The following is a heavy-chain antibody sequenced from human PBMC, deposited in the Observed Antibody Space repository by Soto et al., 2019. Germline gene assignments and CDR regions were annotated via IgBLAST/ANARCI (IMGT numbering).Heavy chain of an antibody. CDR2: ISRDGRST. Sequence: GGSLRLSCSASGFTFSMHSMHWVRQTPGKALEYVSAISRDGRSTFYADSVKGRFTISRDNSKNTLYLRMNSLRSDDTAVYYCARPHYYASGSYDYYDYFDYWGQGTLVTVSS. CDR3: ARPHYYASGSYDYYDYFDY. V-gene: IGHV3-64D*08. J-gene: IGHJ4*02. CDR1: GFTFSMHS. D-gene: IGHD3-10*01.